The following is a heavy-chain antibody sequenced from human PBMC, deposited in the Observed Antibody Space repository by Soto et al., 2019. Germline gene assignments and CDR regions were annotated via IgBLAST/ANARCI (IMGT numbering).Heavy chain of an antibody. Sequence: QLQLQESGPGLVKPSETLSLTCTVSGGSISSRSYYWGWIRQPPGKGLEWIGTIYYSGSTNYNPSLKSRVTISVDTSKNQFSLKLSSVTAADTAVYYCARQKRAEYSSGWYSDYWGQGTLVTVSS. D-gene: IGHD6-19*01. J-gene: IGHJ4*02. CDR1: GGSISSRSYY. CDR2: IYYSGST. CDR3: ARQKRAEYSSGWYSDY. V-gene: IGHV4-39*01.